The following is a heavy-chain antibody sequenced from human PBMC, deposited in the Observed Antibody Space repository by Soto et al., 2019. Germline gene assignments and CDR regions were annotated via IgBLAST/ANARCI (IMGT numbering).Heavy chain of an antibody. D-gene: IGHD3-3*01. CDR2: FDPEDGET. CDR3: ATASKGEWFILPNWYFDL. J-gene: IGHJ2*01. V-gene: IGHV1-24*01. CDR1: GYTLTELS. Sequence: ASVKVSCKGSGYTLTELSMHWVGQAPGKRLEWMGGFDPEDGETIYAQKFQGRVTMTEDTSTDTAYMELSSLRSGDTAVYYCATASKGEWFILPNWYFDLWGRGTLVTVSS.